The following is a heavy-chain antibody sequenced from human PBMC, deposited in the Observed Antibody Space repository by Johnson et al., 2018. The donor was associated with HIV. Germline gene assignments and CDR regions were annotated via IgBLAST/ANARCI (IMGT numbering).Heavy chain of an antibody. CDR2: IYSGGST. D-gene: IGHD6-6*01. J-gene: IGHJ3*02. CDR1: GFTVSSNY. CDR3: ARDWNEYSSSDGAFDI. Sequence: VQLVESGGGLIQPGGSLRLSCAASGFTVSSNYMSWVRQAPGKGLEWVSVIYSGGSTYYADSVKGRFNISRDSSKTTLYLQMNSLRAEDTAVYYCARDWNEYSSSDGAFDIWGQGTMVTVSS. V-gene: IGHV3-53*01.